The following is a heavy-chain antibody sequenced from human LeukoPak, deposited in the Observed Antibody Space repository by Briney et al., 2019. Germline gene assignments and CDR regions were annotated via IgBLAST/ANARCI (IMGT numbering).Heavy chain of an antibody. CDR1: GYTFTGYY. D-gene: IGHD6-13*01. V-gene: IGHV1-2*02. CDR2: INPNSGGT. Sequence: ASVKVSCKTSGYTFTGYYLHWVRQAPGQGLEWMGWINPNSGGTNYAQKFQGRGTMTRDTSISTAYMELSRLRSDDTAVYYCARVAMFAAGAWGQGTLVTVSS. J-gene: IGHJ5*02. CDR3: ARVAMFAAGA.